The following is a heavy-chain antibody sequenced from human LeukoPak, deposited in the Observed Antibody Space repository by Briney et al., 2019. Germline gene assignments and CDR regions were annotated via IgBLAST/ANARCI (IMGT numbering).Heavy chain of an antibody. CDR1: GFTFSSSA. Sequence: GGSLRLSCAASGFTFSSSAMHWVRQAPGEGRGWVVFISYDGRHKHCEGSVHGPFTISRDNSKTTLYLPKNTVRAEETAVYYCARNRHRRRWYFYYWGPGTLVTVSS. J-gene: IGHJ4*02. CDR3: ARNRHRRRWYFYY. D-gene: IGHD3-16*02. V-gene: IGHV3-30*04. CDR2: ISYDGRHK.